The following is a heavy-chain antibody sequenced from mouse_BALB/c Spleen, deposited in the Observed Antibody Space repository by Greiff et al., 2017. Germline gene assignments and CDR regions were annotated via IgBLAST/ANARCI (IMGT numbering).Heavy chain of an antibody. CDR3: ARRYYGSPYYFDY. J-gene: IGHJ2*01. CDR1: GYTFTSYW. V-gene: IGHV1S81*02. D-gene: IGHD1-1*01. Sequence: VQLQQSGAELVKPGASVKLSCKASGYTFTSYWMHWVKQRPGQGLEWIGEINPSNGRTNYNEKFKSKATLTVDKSSSTAYMQLSSLTSEDSAVYYCARRYYGSPYYFDYWGQGTTLTVSS. CDR2: INPSNGRT.